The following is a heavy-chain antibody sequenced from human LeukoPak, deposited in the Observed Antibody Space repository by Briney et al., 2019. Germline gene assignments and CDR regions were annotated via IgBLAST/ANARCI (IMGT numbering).Heavy chain of an antibody. Sequence: SETLSLTCTVSGGSISSGGYYWSWIRQHPGKGLEWIGYIYYSGSTYYNPSLKSRVTISVDTSKNQFSLKLSSVTAADTAVYYCVRGGLVPAAIHSPTSYYFDYWGQGTLVTVSS. J-gene: IGHJ4*02. CDR2: IYYSGST. D-gene: IGHD2-2*02. V-gene: IGHV4-31*03. CDR1: GGSISSGGYY. CDR3: VRGGLVPAAIHSPTSYYFDY.